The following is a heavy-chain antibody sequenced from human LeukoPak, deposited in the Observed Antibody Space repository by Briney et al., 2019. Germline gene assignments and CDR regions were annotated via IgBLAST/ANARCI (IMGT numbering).Heavy chain of an antibody. J-gene: IGHJ4*02. CDR2: MYYSGST. CDR3: AGMYSSSWNYFDY. D-gene: IGHD6-13*01. V-gene: IGHV4-39*07. Sequence: SETLSLTCTVSGGSISSSGYYWGWIRQPPGKGLEWIGSMYYSGSTNYNPSLKSRVTISVDTSKNQFSLKLSSVTAADTAVYYCAGMYSSSWNYFDYWGQGTLVTVSS. CDR1: GGSISSSGYY.